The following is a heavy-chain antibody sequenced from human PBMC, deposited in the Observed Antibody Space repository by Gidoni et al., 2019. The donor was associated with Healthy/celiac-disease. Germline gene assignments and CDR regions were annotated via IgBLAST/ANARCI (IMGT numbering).Heavy chain of an antibody. CDR2: ISGSGGST. CDR3: AKDSEILRYFGADRYGMDV. CDR1: GFTFSSYA. V-gene: IGHV3-23*01. J-gene: IGHJ6*02. D-gene: IGHD3-9*01. Sequence: EVQLLESGGGLVQPGGSLRLSCAASGFTFSSYAMSWVRQAPGKGLEWVSAISGSGGSTYYADSVKGRFTISRDNSKNTLYLQMNSLRAEDTAVYYCAKDSEILRYFGADRYGMDVWGQGTTVTVSS.